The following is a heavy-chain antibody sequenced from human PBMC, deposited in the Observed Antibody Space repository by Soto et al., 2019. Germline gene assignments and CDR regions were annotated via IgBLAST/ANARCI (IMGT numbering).Heavy chain of an antibody. V-gene: IGHV4-4*07. J-gene: IGHJ5*02. CDR3: ATSGTAWNNWFDP. Sequence: SETLSLTCTVSGGSISRYYWSWIRQPAGKALEWIGRIYNTGSTEYNPSLKSRVTMSMDTSKNQFFLNLRSVTAADTAVYYCATSGTAWNNWFDPWGQGILVTVSS. CDR2: IYNTGST. CDR1: GGSISRYY. D-gene: IGHD6-25*01.